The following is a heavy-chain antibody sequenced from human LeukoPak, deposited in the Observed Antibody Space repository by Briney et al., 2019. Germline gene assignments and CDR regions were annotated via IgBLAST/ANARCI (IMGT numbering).Heavy chain of an antibody. CDR3: AKGPNPLSDFWTGYK. D-gene: IGHD3/OR15-3a*01. Sequence: GGSLRLSCAASGFTFTGHTMTWLRQAPGKGLEWVSIIGGRDDRTYYADSVEGRLSISRENSKNILYLQMSSLRAEDAAVYYCAKGPNPLSDFWTGYKWGQGTLVTVSS. CDR2: IGGRDDRT. J-gene: IGHJ4*02. CDR1: GFTFTGHT. V-gene: IGHV3-23*01.